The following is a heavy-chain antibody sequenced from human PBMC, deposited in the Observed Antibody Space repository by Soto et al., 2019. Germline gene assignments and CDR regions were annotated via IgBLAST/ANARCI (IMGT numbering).Heavy chain of an antibody. Sequence: PSETLSLTCAVYGGSFSGYYWSWIRQPPGKGLEWIGEINHSGSTNYNPSLKSRVTISVDTSKNQFSLKLSSVTAADTAVYYCARTAGLGVVIIGFDPWGHGTLVTVSS. CDR2: INHSGST. J-gene: IGHJ5*02. CDR1: GGSFSGYY. D-gene: IGHD3-3*01. V-gene: IGHV4-34*01. CDR3: ARTAGLGVVIIGFDP.